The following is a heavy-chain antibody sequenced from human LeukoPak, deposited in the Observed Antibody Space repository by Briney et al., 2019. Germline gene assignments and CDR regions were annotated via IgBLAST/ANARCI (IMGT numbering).Heavy chain of an antibody. CDR3: ARGVAAAD. Sequence: GGSLRLSCAASGFTFSDYWMTWVRQAPGKGLEWVANIKEDGSEKNYVDSMESRFTISRDNARNSLYLQMDSLRAEDTAVYYCARGVAAADWGQGTLVTVSS. CDR1: GFTFSDYW. D-gene: IGHD6-25*01. V-gene: IGHV3-7*03. J-gene: IGHJ4*02. CDR2: IKEDGSEK.